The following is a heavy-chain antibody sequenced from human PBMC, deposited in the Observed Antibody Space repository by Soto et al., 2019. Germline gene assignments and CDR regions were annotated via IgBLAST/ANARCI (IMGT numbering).Heavy chain of an antibody. D-gene: IGHD3-10*01. J-gene: IGHJ5*02. CDR3: AKFYGSGSYDA. Sequence: GGSLRLSCAASGFSFGSYGMTWVRQAPGKGLEWVSGISASGRATDYADSVKGRFTISRDKSKKTVYLQMNSLRAEDTALYYCAKFYGSGSYDAWGQGTLVTVSS. CDR2: ISASGRAT. CDR1: GFSFGSYG. V-gene: IGHV3-23*01.